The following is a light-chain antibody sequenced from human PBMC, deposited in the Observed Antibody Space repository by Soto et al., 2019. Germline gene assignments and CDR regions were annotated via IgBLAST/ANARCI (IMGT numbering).Light chain of an antibody. CDR1: SSDVGGYHF. V-gene: IGLV2-8*01. Sequence: QSALTQPPSASGSPGQSVTISCTGTSSDVGGYHFVSWYQQHPGKAPKLMIYDVTKRPSGVPDRFSGSKSGNTASLAVSGLQAEDEADYYCSSYAGSNSVVFGGGTKLTVL. J-gene: IGLJ2*01. CDR2: DVT. CDR3: SSYAGSNSVV.